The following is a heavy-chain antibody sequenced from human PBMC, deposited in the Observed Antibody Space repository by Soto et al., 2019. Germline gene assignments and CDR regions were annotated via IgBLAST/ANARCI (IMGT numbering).Heavy chain of an antibody. V-gene: IGHV4-34*01. CDR2: INHSGST. CDR1: GGSFGGYY. Sequence: QVHLQQWGAGLLKPSETLSLTCAVYGGSFGGYYCSWIRQPPGKGLEWIGEINHSGSTNYNPSLKSRVIISVDTSKNQFSLKLSSVTAADTAVYYCARVPTGQMTIFGVLMTYYFVYWGQGTLVTVPS. D-gene: IGHD3-3*01. CDR3: ARVPTGQMTIFGVLMTYYFVY. J-gene: IGHJ4*02.